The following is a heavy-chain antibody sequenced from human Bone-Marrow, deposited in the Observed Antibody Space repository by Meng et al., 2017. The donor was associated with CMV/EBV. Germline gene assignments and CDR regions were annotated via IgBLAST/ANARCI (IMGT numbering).Heavy chain of an antibody. Sequence: GESLKISCTASGFTFGDYAMSWVRQAPGKGLEWVGFIRSKAYGGTTEYAASVKGRFTISRDDSKSIAYLQMNSLKTEDTAVYYCTRGVGAGTRVWGQGTLVTVSS. V-gene: IGHV3-49*04. CDR2: IRSKAYGGTT. CDR1: GFTFGDYA. D-gene: IGHD1-26*01. J-gene: IGHJ4*02. CDR3: TRGVGAGTRV.